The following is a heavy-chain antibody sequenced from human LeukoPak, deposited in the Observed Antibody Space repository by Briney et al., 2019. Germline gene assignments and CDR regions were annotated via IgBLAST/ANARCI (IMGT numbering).Heavy chain of an antibody. CDR2: IYPSDSASDSDT. Sequence: GESLKISCKGSGYSFTSYWIGWVRQTPGKGLEWMGIIYPSDSASDSDTRYSPSFQGQVTIPADKSISTAFLQWSSLKASDTAMYYCARHLDYGDYADAFDIWGQGTTVTVSS. CDR1: GYSFTSYW. CDR3: ARHLDYGDYADAFDI. V-gene: IGHV5-51*01. J-gene: IGHJ3*02. D-gene: IGHD4-17*01.